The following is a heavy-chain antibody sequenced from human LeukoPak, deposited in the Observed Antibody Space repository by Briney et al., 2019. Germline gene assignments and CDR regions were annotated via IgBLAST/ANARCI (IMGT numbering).Heavy chain of an antibody. Sequence: QSGGSLRLSCSASGFTFDGYPMHWLRHAPGKGLEGVSDISWNSGSIGYADSVKGRFTISRDNANNSLYLQMNCLRAEDTALYYCAKGRGSYPAFDYWGQGTLVTVSS. CDR2: ISWNSGSI. V-gene: IGHV3-9*01. CDR1: GFTFDGYP. CDR3: AKGRGSYPAFDY. J-gene: IGHJ4*02. D-gene: IGHD1-26*01.